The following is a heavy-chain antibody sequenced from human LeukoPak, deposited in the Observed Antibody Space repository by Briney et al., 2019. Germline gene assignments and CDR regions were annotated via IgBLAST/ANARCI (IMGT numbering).Heavy chain of an antibody. D-gene: IGHD3-22*01. V-gene: IGHV3-64*01. CDR3: ARDRGDYYDSSGYYGAFDI. CDR1: GFTFSSYA. Sequence: GGSLRLSCAASGFTFSSYAMHWVRQAPGKGLEYVSAISSNGGSTYYANSVKGRFTISRDNSKNTLYLQMGSLRAEDTAVYYCARDRGDYYDSSGYYGAFDIWGQGTMVTVSS. J-gene: IGHJ3*02. CDR2: ISSNGGST.